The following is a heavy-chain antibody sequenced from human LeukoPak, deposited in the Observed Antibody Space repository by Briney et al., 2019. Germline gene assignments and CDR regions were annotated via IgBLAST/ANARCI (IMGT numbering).Heavy chain of an antibody. D-gene: IGHD2-2*01. V-gene: IGHV3-30-3*01. Sequence: GGSLRLSCAASGFTFSSYAMHWVRQAPGKGLEWVAVISYDGSNKYYADSVKGRFTISRDNSKNTLYLQMNSLRTEDTAVYYCSRSPDDDCSPTRCLNWFDPWGQGTLVTVSS. J-gene: IGHJ5*02. CDR2: ISYDGSNK. CDR3: SRSPDDDCSPTRCLNWFDP. CDR1: GFTFSSYA.